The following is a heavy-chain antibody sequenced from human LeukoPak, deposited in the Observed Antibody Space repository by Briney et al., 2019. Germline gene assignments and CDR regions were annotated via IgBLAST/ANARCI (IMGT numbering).Heavy chain of an antibody. CDR1: GGSISSYY. D-gene: IGHD6-13*01. V-gene: IGHV4-59*01. CDR3: ARDSRQQRFDP. CDR2: IYYSGST. Sequence: SETLSLTCTVSGGSISSYYWSWIRQPPGKGLEWIGYIYYSGSTNYNPSLKSRVTISVDTSKSQFSLKLSSVTAADTAVYYCARDSRQQRFDPWGQGTLVTVSS. J-gene: IGHJ5*02.